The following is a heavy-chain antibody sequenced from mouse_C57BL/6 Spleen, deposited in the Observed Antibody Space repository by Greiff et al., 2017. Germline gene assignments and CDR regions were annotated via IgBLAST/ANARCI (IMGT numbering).Heavy chain of an antibody. V-gene: IGHV5-6*01. Sequence: VQLKASGGDLVKPGGSLKLSCAASGFTFSSYGMSWVRQTPDKRLEWVATISSGGSYTYYPDSVKGRFTISRDNAKNTLYLQMSSLKSEDTAMYYCARRYSNYGGAMDYWGQGTSVTVSS. D-gene: IGHD2-5*01. J-gene: IGHJ4*01. CDR3: ARRYSNYGGAMDY. CDR1: GFTFSSYG. CDR2: ISSGGSYT.